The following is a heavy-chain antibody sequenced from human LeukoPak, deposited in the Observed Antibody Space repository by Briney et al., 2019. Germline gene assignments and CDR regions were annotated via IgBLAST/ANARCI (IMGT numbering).Heavy chain of an antibody. CDR2: INPNSGGT. CDR3: ASAAQQQLVQDHYYYIHV. J-gene: IGHJ6*03. D-gene: IGHD6-13*01. V-gene: IGHV1-2*02. CDR1: GYAFTGYY. Sequence: ASVKVSCKASGYAFTGYYMHRVREAPGQGLGWMGWINPNSGGTNYAQKFHGRVTMTRDTSISTAYMTLSRLRSDDTAVYYCASAAQQQLVQDHYYYIHVWRKETTVPVSS.